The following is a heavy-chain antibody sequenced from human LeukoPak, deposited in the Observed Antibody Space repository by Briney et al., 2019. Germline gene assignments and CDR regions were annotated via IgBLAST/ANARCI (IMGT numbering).Heavy chain of an antibody. CDR3: ARRAGSYYDFWSGYSNWFDP. Sequence: ASVKVSCKASGYTFTSYGISWVRQAPGQGLEWMGWISAYNGNTNYAQKLQGRVTMTTDTSTSTAYMELRSLRSDDTAVDYCARRAGSYYDFWSGYSNWFDPWGQGTLVTVSS. J-gene: IGHJ5*02. V-gene: IGHV1-18*01. CDR1: GYTFTSYG. D-gene: IGHD3-3*01. CDR2: ISAYNGNT.